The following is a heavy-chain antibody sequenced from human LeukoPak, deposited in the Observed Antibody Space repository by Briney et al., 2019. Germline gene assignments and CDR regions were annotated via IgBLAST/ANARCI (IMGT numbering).Heavy chain of an antibody. CDR2: IKHDGSVQ. CDR3: ARDSPPDY. CDR1: GFTFSSYW. Sequence: GGSLRLSCAASGFTFSSYWMSWVRQAPGKGLEWVANIKHDGSVQYCVDSVKGRFTISRDNAKNSLYLQMNSLRAEDTAVYYCARDSPPDYWGQGTLVTVSS. V-gene: IGHV3-7*01. J-gene: IGHJ4*02.